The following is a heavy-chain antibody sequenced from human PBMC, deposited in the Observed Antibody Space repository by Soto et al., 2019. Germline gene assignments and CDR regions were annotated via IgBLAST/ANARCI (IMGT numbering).Heavy chain of an antibody. J-gene: IGHJ4*02. CDR2: ISAYNGNK. V-gene: IGHV1-18*01. CDR3: ASDNLVPADASDY. Sequence: GASVKVSCKASGYTFTSYGISWVRQAPGQGLEWMGWISAYNGNKNYAKKLQGRVTMTTDTSTSTAYLEVRSLRSDDTAVYYCASDNLVPADASDYWGQGTLVTVSS. CDR1: GYTFTSYG. D-gene: IGHD2-2*01.